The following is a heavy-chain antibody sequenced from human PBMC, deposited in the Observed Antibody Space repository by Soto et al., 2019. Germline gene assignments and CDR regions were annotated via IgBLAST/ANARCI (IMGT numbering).Heavy chain of an antibody. CDR3: ARDYDPVLRFLEWSQPHYGMDV. CDR2: IIPIFGTA. Sequence: GASVKVSCKASGGTFSSYAISWVRQAPGQGLEWMGGIIPIFGTANYAQKFQGRVTITADESTSTAYMELSSLRSEDTAVYYCARDYDPVLRFLEWSQPHYGMDVWGQGTTVTVSS. V-gene: IGHV1-69*13. D-gene: IGHD3-3*01. CDR1: GGTFSSYA. J-gene: IGHJ6*02.